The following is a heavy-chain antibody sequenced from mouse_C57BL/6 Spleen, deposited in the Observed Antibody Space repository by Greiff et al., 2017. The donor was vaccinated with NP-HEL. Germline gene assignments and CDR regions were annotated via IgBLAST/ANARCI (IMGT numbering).Heavy chain of an antibody. CDR2: IYPGSGST. J-gene: IGHJ1*03. D-gene: IGHD2-4*01. V-gene: IGHV1-55*01. CDR3: ARGGYDYDGDWYFDV. Sequence: VQLQQPGAELVKPGASVKMSCKASGYTFTSYWITWVKQRPGQGLEWIGDIYPGSGSTNYNEKFKSKATLTVDTSSSTAYMQLSSLTSEDSAVYYCARGGYDYDGDWYFDVWGTGTTVTVSS. CDR1: GYTFTSYW.